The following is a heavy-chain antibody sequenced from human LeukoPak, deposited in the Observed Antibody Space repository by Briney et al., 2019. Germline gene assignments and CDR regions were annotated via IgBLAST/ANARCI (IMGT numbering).Heavy chain of an antibody. CDR2: IIPIFGRA. CDR1: GYIFTSYC. CDR3: ARDFEIGTFDY. D-gene: IGHD2-21*01. V-gene: IGHV1-46*01. Sequence: ASVKVSCKASGYIFTSYCMHWVRQAPGQGLEWMGGIIPIFGRAYYAQNFQGRVTMTTDTSTSTAYMELRSLRSDDTAVYYCARDFEIGTFDYWGQGTLVTVSS. J-gene: IGHJ4*02.